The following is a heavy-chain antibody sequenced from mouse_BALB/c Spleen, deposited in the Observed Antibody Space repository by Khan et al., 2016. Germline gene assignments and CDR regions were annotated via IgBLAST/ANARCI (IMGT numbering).Heavy chain of an antibody. CDR1: GFTFNTNA. Sequence: EVQLVETGGGLVQPKGSLKLSCAASGFTFNTNAMNWVRQAPGKGLEWVARIRTKSNKYATYYADSVKDRFTISRDDSHSMLYLQMNKLKTEDTAIYSCVSWDYWGQGTTLTVSS. J-gene: IGHJ2*01. CDR2: IRTKSNKYAT. CDR3: VSWDY. V-gene: IGHV10S3*01.